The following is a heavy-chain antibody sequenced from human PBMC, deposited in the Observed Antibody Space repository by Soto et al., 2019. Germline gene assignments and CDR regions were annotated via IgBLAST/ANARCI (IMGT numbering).Heavy chain of an antibody. D-gene: IGHD5-12*01. CDR3: ARFDSGYDRDYDAFDI. J-gene: IGHJ3*02. Sequence: GGSLRLSCAASGFTFSSYGMHWVRQAPGKGLEWVAVIWYDGSNKYYADSVKGRFTISRDNSKNTLYLKMNSLRAEDTVVYYCARFDSGYDRDYDAFDIWGQGTMVTVSS. V-gene: IGHV3-33*01. CDR1: GFTFSSYG. CDR2: IWYDGSNK.